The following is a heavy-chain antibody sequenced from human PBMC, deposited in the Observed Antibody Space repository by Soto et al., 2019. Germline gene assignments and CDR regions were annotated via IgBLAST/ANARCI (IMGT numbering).Heavy chain of an antibody. Sequence: SETLSLTCTVSGVSITNYYWSWIRQPPGKGLEWIGYIYYRGSTNYNSSLKSRVTISVDTSKNQFSLKLSSVTAADTAMYYCGRAEISDSFYPFDYWGQGTLVTVSS. D-gene: IGHD2-21*01. CDR3: GRAEISDSFYPFDY. V-gene: IGHV4-59*01. CDR1: GVSITNYY. CDR2: IYYRGST. J-gene: IGHJ4*02.